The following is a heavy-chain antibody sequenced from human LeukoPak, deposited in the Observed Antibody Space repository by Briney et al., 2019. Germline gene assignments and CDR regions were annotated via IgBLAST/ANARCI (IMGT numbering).Heavy chain of an antibody. CDR3: ARGHLLYSSGWYFLDY. D-gene: IGHD6-19*01. CDR1: GFTFSSYG. V-gene: IGHV3-30*02. J-gene: IGHJ4*02. CDR2: IRYDGSNK. Sequence: GGSLRLSCAASGFTFSSYGMHWVRQAPGKGLEWVAFIRYDGSNKYYADSVKGRFTISRDNAKNSLYLQMNSLRAEDTAVYYCARGHLLYSSGWYFLDYWGQGTLVTVSS.